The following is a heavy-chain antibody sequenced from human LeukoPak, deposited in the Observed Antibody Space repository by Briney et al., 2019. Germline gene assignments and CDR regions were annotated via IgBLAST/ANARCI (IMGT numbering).Heavy chain of an antibody. CDR2: INWNNDGI. D-gene: IGHD1-1*01. J-gene: IGHJ4*02. CDR3: ARDDYNTLGYNFHY. V-gene: IGHV3-9*01. CDR1: GFTFADHA. Sequence: PGRSLRLSCAASGFTFADHAMHWVRRAPGQGLEWVTGINWNNDGIVYAASVKGRFTVSRDNAKNTLNLQMNRLRPEDTAFYYCARDDYNTLGYNFHYWGQGTLVTVSS.